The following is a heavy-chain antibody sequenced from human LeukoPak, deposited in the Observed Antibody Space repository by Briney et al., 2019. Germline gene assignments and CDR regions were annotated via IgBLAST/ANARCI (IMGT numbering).Heavy chain of an antibody. CDR3: ARSAAAGRIVATFAY. J-gene: IGHJ4*02. CDR1: GFTFSDYY. V-gene: IGHV3-11*04. D-gene: IGHD5-12*01. CDR2: ISSSGSSAI. Sequence: KPGGSLRLSCAASGFTFSDYYMSWIRQAPGKGLEWVSCISSSGSSAIYYADSVKGRFTISQDNSKNTLYLHMNSLRAEDTAVYYCARSAAAGRIVATFAYWGQGTLVTVSS.